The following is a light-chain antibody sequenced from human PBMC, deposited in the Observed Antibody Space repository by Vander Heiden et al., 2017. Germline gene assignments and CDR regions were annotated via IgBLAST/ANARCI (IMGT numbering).Light chain of an antibody. Sequence: SHVLTQPPSVSVAPGQTPRLPCGGSIVGRKTMHGYRQKPDQAPVLVVYDDDERPSGIPERFSGSNSENTTTLTISRVEAEDEAVYYCQVWDSTSDRVVFGGGTKLTVL. CDR1: IVGRKT. V-gene: IGLV3-21*02. CDR2: DDD. CDR3: QVWDSTSDRVV. J-gene: IGLJ2*01.